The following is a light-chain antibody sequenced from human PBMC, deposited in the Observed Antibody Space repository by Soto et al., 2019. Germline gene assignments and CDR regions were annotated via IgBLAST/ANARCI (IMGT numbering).Light chain of an antibody. CDR1: QTISSN. Sequence: IVATQSPATLAVYPGDRATLSCRASQTISSNLAWYQQKPGQAPRLLIYGASSRATGIPDRFSGSGSGTDFTLTISSLEAEDFAVYYCQQYGSSPPTFGQGTNVDIK. CDR2: GAS. V-gene: IGKV3-20*01. CDR3: QQYGSSPPT. J-gene: IGKJ1*01.